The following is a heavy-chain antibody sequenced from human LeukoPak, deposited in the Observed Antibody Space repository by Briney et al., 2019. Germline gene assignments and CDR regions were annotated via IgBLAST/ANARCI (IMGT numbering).Heavy chain of an antibody. Sequence: VASVKVPCKASGYTFTSYGISWVRQAPGQGLEWMGWISAYNGNTNYAQKLQGRVTMTTDTSTSTAYMELRSLRSDDTAVYYCARDQGYSGSYGAPFDYWGQGTLVTVSS. CDR1: GYTFTSYG. V-gene: IGHV1-18*01. D-gene: IGHD1-26*01. CDR3: ARDQGYSGSYGAPFDY. CDR2: ISAYNGNT. J-gene: IGHJ4*02.